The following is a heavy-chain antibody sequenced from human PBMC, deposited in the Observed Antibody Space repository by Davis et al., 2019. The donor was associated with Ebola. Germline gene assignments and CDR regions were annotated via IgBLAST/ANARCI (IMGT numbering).Heavy chain of an antibody. Sequence: GESLKISCAASGITFSTYWMSWVRQAPGKGLEWVANIKKDGSEKYYVDSVKGRFTISRDNSKNTLYLQMNSLRAEDTAVYYCAKDQLPTYYYYGMDVWGKGTTVTVSS. D-gene: IGHD1-7*01. CDR1: GITFSTYW. J-gene: IGHJ6*04. CDR3: AKDQLPTYYYYGMDV. V-gene: IGHV3-7*01. CDR2: IKKDGSEK.